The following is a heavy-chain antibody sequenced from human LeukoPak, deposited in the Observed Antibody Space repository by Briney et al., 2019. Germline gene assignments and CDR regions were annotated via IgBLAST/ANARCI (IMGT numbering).Heavy chain of an antibody. J-gene: IGHJ4*02. V-gene: IGHV3-9*01. CDR2: ISWNSGSI. D-gene: IGHD3-9*01. Sequence: GRSLRLSCAASGFTFDDYAMHWVRQAPGKGLEWVSGISWNSGSIGYTDSVKGRFAISRDNAKNSLYLQMKSLRPEDTALYYCARDSYFDWLSLDYWGQGTLVTVSS. CDR1: GFTFDDYA. CDR3: ARDSYFDWLSLDY.